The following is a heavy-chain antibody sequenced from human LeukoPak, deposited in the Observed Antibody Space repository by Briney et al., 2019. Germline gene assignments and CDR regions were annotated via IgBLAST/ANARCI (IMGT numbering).Heavy chain of an antibody. D-gene: IGHD4-17*01. CDR1: GYTSTGYY. Sequence: ASVTLSRTASGYTSTGYYIHWIRHPPGPGLELMGWINPNSGGTNYAQKFQGRVTMTRDTSISTAYMELSRPRADDTAVYYCARAPTVTTGDYWGQGTLVTVSS. V-gene: IGHV1-2*02. CDR3: ARAPTVTTGDY. J-gene: IGHJ4*02. CDR2: INPNSGGT.